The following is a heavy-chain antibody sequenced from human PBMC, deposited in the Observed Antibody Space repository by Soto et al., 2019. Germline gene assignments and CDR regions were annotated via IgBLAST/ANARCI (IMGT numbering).Heavy chain of an antibody. CDR1: GYSFSKYG. V-gene: IGHV1-18*01. CDR2: INVKDGHI. Sequence: QVQLVQSGAEVKEPGATVKVSCKASGYSFSKYGISWVRQAPGQGLEWLGWINVKDGHINYGRNFQGRLILTTDTSTTTAYMELRTLRFDDTALYYCASDFDFLFDYWGQGTWVTVSS. CDR3: ASDFDFLFDY. J-gene: IGHJ4*02.